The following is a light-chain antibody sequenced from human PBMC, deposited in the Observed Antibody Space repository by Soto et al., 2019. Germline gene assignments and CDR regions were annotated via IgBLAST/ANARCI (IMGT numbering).Light chain of an antibody. CDR2: DAS. Sequence: EIAMTQSPATLSVSPGXRATLSCGASQSVSSKLAWYQQKPGQAPRLLIYDASTRATGIPARFSGSGSGTEFTLTISSLQSEDFAVYYCQQFNNWPRTFGQGTKGDIK. V-gene: IGKV3-15*01. CDR1: QSVSSK. CDR3: QQFNNWPRT. J-gene: IGKJ1*01.